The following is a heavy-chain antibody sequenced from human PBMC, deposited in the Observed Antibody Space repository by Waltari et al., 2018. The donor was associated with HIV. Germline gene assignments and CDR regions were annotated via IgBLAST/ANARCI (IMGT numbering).Heavy chain of an antibody. D-gene: IGHD3-3*01. V-gene: IGHV1-69*01. Sequence: QVPLVQSGAEVKMPGSSVKVSCKSSGGPVRSYAVRWVRQAPGQGLEWMGGIIPLFGTVHYAQKFQGRVTITADGSTSTVYMELSSLRSEDTAVYYCARDKAHNDVWSGYVSWGQGTLVTVSS. CDR2: IIPLFGTV. CDR3: ARDKAHNDVWSGYVS. J-gene: IGHJ5*02. CDR1: GGPVRSYA.